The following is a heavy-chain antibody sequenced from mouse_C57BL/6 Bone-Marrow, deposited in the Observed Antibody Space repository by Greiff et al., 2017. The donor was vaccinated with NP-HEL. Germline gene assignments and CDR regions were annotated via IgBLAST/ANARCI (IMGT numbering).Heavy chain of an antibody. Sequence: EVKLVESGEGLVKPGGSLKLSCAASGFTFSSYAMSWVRQTPEQRLEWVAYISSGGDYIYYADTVKGRCTISRDNARNTLYLQMRRLKSEDTAMYYCTRDLFRDYDMDAMDYWGQGTSVTVSS. CDR1: GFTFSSYA. D-gene: IGHD2-4*01. V-gene: IGHV5-9-1*02. CDR2: ISSGGDYI. CDR3: TRDLFRDYDMDAMDY. J-gene: IGHJ4*01.